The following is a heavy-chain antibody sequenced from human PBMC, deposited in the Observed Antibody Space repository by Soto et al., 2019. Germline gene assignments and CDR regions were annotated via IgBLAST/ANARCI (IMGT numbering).Heavy chain of an antibody. J-gene: IGHJ4*02. V-gene: IGHV1-3*01. Sequence: VASVKVSCKASGYTLTSYAMRWVRQAPGQRLEWMGWINAGNGNTKYSQKFQGRVTITRDTSASTAYMELSSLRSEDTAVYYCATLGFSGWYYFDYWGQGTLVTVSS. CDR1: GYTLTSYA. CDR2: INAGNGNT. CDR3: ATLGFSGWYYFDY. D-gene: IGHD6-19*01.